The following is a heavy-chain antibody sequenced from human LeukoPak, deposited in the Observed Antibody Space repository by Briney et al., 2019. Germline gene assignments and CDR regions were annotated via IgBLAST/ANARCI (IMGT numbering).Heavy chain of an antibody. Sequence: SQTLSLTCTVSGGSISSGDYYWSWIRQPPGKGLEWTGYIYYSGSTYYSPSLKSRVTISVDTSKNQFSLKLSSVTAADTAVYYCARDDSSGYYYDWGQGTLVTVSS. D-gene: IGHD3-22*01. CDR1: GGSISSGDYY. CDR3: ARDDSSGYYYD. V-gene: IGHV4-30-4*01. J-gene: IGHJ4*02. CDR2: IYYSGST.